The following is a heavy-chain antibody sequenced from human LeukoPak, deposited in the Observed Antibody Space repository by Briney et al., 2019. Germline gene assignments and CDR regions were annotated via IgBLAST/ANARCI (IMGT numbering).Heavy chain of an antibody. D-gene: IGHD6-19*01. J-gene: IGHJ4*02. V-gene: IGHV4-34*01. CDR3: ARHSSGWFKGYFDY. CDR2: INHSGST. CDR1: GGSISSYY. Sequence: PSETLSLTCTVSGGSISSYYWSWIRQPPGKGLEWIGEINHSGSTNYNPSLKSRVTISVDTSKNQFSLKLSSVTAADTAVYYCARHSSGWFKGYFDYWGQGTLVTVSS.